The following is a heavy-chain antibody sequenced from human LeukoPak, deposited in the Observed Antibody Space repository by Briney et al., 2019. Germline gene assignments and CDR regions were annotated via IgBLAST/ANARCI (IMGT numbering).Heavy chain of an antibody. CDR2: INHSGST. J-gene: IGHJ5*02. CDR3: ARGRYYYDSRVDP. CDR1: GGSFSGYY. Sequence: ASETLSLTCAVYGGSFSGYYWSWIRQPPGKGLEWIGEINHSGSTNYNPSLKSRVTISVDTSKNQFSLKLSSVTAADTAVYYCARGRYYYDSRVDPWGQGTLVTVSS. V-gene: IGHV4-34*01. D-gene: IGHD3-22*01.